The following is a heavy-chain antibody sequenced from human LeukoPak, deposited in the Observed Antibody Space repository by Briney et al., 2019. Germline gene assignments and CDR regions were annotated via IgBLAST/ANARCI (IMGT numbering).Heavy chain of an antibody. V-gene: IGHV1-46*01. D-gene: IGHD3-10*01. CDR1: GYTFTSYY. CDR2: INPSGGST. CDR3: ARCYGSGSYYPYAFDI. Sequence: ASVKVSCKASGYTFTSYYMHWVRQAPGQGLEWMGIINPSGGSTSYAQKFQGRVTMTRDTSTSTVYMELSSLRSEDTAVYYCARCYGSGSYYPYAFDIWGQGTMVTVSS. J-gene: IGHJ3*02.